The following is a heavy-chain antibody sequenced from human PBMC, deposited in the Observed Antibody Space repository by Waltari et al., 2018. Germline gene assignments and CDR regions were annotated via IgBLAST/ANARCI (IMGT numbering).Heavy chain of an antibody. CDR2: INHRRST. Sequence: QVQLQQWGAGLLKPSETLSLTCAVYGGTFNDHYWNWIRQPPGKGLEWIGQINHRRSTSYNPSLMSRVTISVDTSKNQFSLKLSSVTAADTAVYYFARAWISLILGATSAFDIWGQGTMVTVS. D-gene: IGHD1-26*01. CDR1: GGTFNDHY. V-gene: IGHV4-34*01. J-gene: IGHJ3*02. CDR3: ARAWISLILGATSAFDI.